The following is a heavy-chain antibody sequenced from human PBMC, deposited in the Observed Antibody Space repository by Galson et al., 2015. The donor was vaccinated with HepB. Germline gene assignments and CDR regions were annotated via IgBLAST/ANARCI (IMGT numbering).Heavy chain of an antibody. J-gene: IGHJ4*02. Sequence: SLRLSCAASGFTFSNSGIHWVRQAPGKGLEWVASIRSDGSNNYYAVSVRGRFTISRDNSKNTLYLQMNSLRAEDTSVYYCARDLWDYWGQGTLVTVSS. CDR2: IRSDGSNN. CDR3: ARDLWDY. CDR1: GFTFSNSG. V-gene: IGHV3-30*02.